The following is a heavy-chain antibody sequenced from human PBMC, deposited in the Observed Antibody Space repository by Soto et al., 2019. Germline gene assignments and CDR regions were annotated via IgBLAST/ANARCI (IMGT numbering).Heavy chain of an antibody. CDR3: ARGQSSGWYPMPYNWFDP. V-gene: IGHV1-8*01. D-gene: IGHD6-19*01. J-gene: IGHJ5*02. CDR1: GYTFTSYD. CDR2: MNPNSGNT. Sequence: ASVKVSCKASGYTFTSYDINWVRQATGQGLEWMGWMNPNSGNTGYAQKFQGRVTMTRNTSISTAYMELSSLRSEDTAVYYCARGQSSGWYPMPYNWFDPWGQGTLVTVSS.